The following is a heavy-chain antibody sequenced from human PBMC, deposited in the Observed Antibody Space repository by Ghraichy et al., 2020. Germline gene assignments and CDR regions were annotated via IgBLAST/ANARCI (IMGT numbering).Heavy chain of an antibody. CDR2: INANTGNP. CDR1: GYTFTNHA. V-gene: IGHV7-4-1*02. Sequence: ASVKVSCKASGYTFTNHAVNWVRQAPGQGLEWMAWINANTGNPTYAQGFTGRFVFSFDTSVSTAYLHISGLKAEDTAVYYCASNYYGSGGYSDKWFDPWGQGTPVTVSS. D-gene: IGHD3-10*01. J-gene: IGHJ5*02. CDR3: ASNYYGSGGYSDKWFDP.